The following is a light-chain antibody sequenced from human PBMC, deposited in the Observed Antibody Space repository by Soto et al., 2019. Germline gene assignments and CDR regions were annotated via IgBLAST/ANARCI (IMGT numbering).Light chain of an antibody. Sequence: EIVLTQSPGTLSLSPGERATLSCRASQSVSSNYLAWYQQKPGQAPRLLIYGASSRATGIPDRFSGSGSGPDFSLTISRLEPEDFAVYYCQQYGGSPRVTFGGGTKVEIK. CDR2: GAS. V-gene: IGKV3-20*01. J-gene: IGKJ4*01. CDR3: QQYGGSPRVT. CDR1: QSVSSNY.